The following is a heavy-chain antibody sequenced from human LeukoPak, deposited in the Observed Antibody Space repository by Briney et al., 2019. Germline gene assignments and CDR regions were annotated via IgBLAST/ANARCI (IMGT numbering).Heavy chain of an antibody. CDR1: GFTFSSYG. J-gene: IGHJ4*02. Sequence: GGSLRLSCAASGFTFSSYGMHWVRQAPGKGLEWVTFIRYDGGNKYYADSVKGRFTISRDNSKNTLYLQMNSLRAEDTAVYYCAKDPQRSYSGYEIDYWGQGTLVTVSS. D-gene: IGHD5-12*01. CDR3: AKDPQRSYSGYEIDY. V-gene: IGHV3-30*02. CDR2: IRYDGGNK.